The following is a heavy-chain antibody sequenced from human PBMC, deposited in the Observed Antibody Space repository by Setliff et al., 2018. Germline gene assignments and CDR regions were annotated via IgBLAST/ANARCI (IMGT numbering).Heavy chain of an antibody. CDR1: GFTFSSFW. CDR2: INQDGSGK. D-gene: IGHD6-25*01. V-gene: IGHV3-7*01. CDR3: VPGRGS. Sequence: PGGSLRLSCAASGFTFSSFWMSWVRQSPGGGLEWVANINQDGSGKFYVDPVKGRFTISRDNAKKSLSLQMSGLRAEDTSVFYCVPGRGSWGQGALVTVSS. J-gene: IGHJ5*02.